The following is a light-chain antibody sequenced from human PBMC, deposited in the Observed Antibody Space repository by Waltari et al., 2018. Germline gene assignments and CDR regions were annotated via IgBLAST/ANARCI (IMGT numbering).Light chain of an antibody. J-gene: IGLJ3*02. CDR3: QSFDQTSEV. V-gene: IGLV6-57*03. Sequence: FLLTQPHSVSESPGNTVTISCPRSGGSIDSSYVRWYQQRPGSAPTPVIYEDYRRPTGVPDRFSGSIDSSSNSASLTISGLRTEDEADYYCQSFDQTSEVFGGGTKVTVL. CDR2: EDY. CDR1: GGSIDSSY.